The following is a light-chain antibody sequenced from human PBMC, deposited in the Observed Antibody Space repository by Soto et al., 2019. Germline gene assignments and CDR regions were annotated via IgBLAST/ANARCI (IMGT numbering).Light chain of an antibody. CDR2: TAS. CDR3: QQYNSYSRGT. Sequence: DIQMTQSPSTLSASVGDRVTIACRASQNIKNWLAWYQQKPGKVPKLLIYTASSLESGAPSRFSGSGSGTACTRTISSLEPDDFAPYYCQQYNSYSRGTVGQGPKVEIE. J-gene: IGKJ1*01. V-gene: IGKV1-5*03. CDR1: QNIKNW.